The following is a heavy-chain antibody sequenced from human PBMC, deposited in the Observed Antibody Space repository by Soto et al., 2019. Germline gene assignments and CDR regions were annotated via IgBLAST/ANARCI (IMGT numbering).Heavy chain of an antibody. J-gene: IGHJ4*02. CDR3: AAGGGLPRYD. CDR1: GGSISSGGYF. CDR2: IYHSGST. D-gene: IGHD5-12*01. Sequence: SETLSLTCAVSGGSISSGGYFWSWIRQPPGKGLEWIGYIYHSGSTYYNPSLKSRVTISVDRSKNQFSLKLSSVTAADTAVYYCAAGGGLPRYDWGQGTLVTVSS. V-gene: IGHV4-30-2*01.